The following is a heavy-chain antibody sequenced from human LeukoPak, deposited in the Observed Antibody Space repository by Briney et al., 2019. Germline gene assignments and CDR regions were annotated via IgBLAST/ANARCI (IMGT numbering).Heavy chain of an antibody. D-gene: IGHD3-3*01. CDR2: INHSGST. CDR1: GGSFSGYY. J-gene: IGHJ6*03. V-gene: IGHV4-34*01. CDR3: ARGVRVFWSGYYTYYYYYYYMDV. Sequence: SETLSLTCAVYGGSFSGYYLSWIRQPPGKGLEWIGEINHSGSTNYNPSLKSRVTISVDTSKNQFSLKLSSVTAADTAVYYCARGVRVFWSGYYTYYYYYYYMDVWGKGTTVTVSS.